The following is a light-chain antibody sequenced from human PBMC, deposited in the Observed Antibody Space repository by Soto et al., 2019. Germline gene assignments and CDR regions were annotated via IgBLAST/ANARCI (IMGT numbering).Light chain of an antibody. Sequence: EIALRQSPATLSLSPGERATLSCRASQSVSSNYLAWYQQRPGQAPRLLIYDSSSRATGIPDRFSGSGSGTDFTLTISRLGPEDLAVYYCQQYGSSPRTFGQGTKVDIK. V-gene: IGKV3-20*01. CDR2: DSS. J-gene: IGKJ1*01. CDR1: QSVSSNY. CDR3: QQYGSSPRT.